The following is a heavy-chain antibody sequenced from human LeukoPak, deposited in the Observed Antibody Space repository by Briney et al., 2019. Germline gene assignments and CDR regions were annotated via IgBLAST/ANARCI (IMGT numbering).Heavy chain of an antibody. J-gene: IGHJ4*02. CDR1: GGSFSGYY. Sequence: PSETLSLTCAVYGGSFSGYYWSWIRQPPGKGLEWIGEINHSGSTNYNPSLKSRVTISVDTSKNQFSLKLSSVTAADTAVYYCARKAGYSSGWYGGKWYFDYWGQGTLVTVSS. D-gene: IGHD6-19*01. CDR3: ARKAGYSSGWYGGKWYFDY. V-gene: IGHV4-34*01. CDR2: INHSGST.